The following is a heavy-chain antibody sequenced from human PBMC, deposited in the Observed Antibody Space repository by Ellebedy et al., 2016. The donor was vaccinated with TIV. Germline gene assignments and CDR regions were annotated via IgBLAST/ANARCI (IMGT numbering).Heavy chain of an antibody. CDR2: ISYDGSST. V-gene: IGHV3-30*04. CDR3: ARVDAFDI. CDR1: GFTFSSYA. J-gene: IGHJ3*02. Sequence: GESLKISCAASGFTFSSYAMHWVRQAPGKGLEWVTVISYDGSSTFYADSVKGRFTISRDNSKNSLYLQMNSLRAEDTAVYYCARVDAFDIWGQGTMVTVSS.